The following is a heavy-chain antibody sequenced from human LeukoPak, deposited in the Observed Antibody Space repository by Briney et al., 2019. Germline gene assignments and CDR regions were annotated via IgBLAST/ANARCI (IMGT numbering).Heavy chain of an antibody. CDR3: ARGPIATGYYYGMDV. CDR2: IYYSGST. J-gene: IGHJ6*02. D-gene: IGHD1-14*01. CDR1: GDSISGYY. V-gene: IGHV4-59*01. Sequence: PSETLSLTCFVSGDSISGYYWSWIRQPPGKGLEWIGYIYYSGSTNYNPSLKSRVTISVDTSKNQSSLKLSSVTAADTAVYYCARGPIATGYYYGMDVWGRGTTVTVSS.